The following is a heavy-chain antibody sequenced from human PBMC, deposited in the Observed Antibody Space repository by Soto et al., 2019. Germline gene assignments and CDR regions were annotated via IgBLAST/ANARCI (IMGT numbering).Heavy chain of an antibody. V-gene: IGHV4-61*01. CDR3: ARELRFLAFYYMDV. J-gene: IGHJ6*03. CDR2: IYYSGST. CDR1: GGSISSSSYY. D-gene: IGHD3-3*01. Sequence: PSDTLSLTCTVSGGSISSSSYYWSWIRQPPGKGLEWIGYIYYSGSTNYNPSLKSRVTISVDTSKNQFSLKLSSVTAADTAVYYCARELRFLAFYYMDVWGKGTTVTVSS.